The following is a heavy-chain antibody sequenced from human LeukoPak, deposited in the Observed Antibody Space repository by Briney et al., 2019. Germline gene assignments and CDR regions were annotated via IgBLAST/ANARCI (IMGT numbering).Heavy chain of an antibody. J-gene: IGHJ4*02. D-gene: IGHD2-15*01. Sequence: PGGSLRLSCAASGFTVSRNYMSWVRQAPGKGLEWVSAISGSGGSTYYADSVKGRFTISRDNSKNTLYLQMNSLRAEDTAVYYCARDALGYCSGGSCYSESIALNDWGQGTLVTVSS. CDR1: GFTVSRNY. V-gene: IGHV3-53*01. CDR2: ISGSGGST. CDR3: ARDALGYCSGGSCYSESIALND.